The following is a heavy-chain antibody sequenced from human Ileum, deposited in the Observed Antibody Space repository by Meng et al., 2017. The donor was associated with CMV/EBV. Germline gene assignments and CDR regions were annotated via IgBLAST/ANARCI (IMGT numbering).Heavy chain of an antibody. J-gene: IGHJ4*02. V-gene: IGHV3-23*01. CDR1: GFTFSNYA. D-gene: IGHD1-1*01. CDR2: ISTGGDNT. Sequence: ESLKISCATSGFTFSNYAMNWVRQPPGRGLEWVSGISTGGDNTNYVDSVKGRFTISRDNSKNTLYLQMNSLRAEDTAIYYCVTPPRHYKYNWYTYSFDYWGQGTLVTVSS. CDR3: VTPPRHYKYNWYTYSFDY.